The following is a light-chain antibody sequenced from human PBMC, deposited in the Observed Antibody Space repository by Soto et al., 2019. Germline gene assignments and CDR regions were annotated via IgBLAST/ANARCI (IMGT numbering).Light chain of an antibody. V-gene: IGKV3-20*01. J-gene: IGKJ1*01. CDR1: QSISDT. Sequence: EIVMTQSPATLSVSPGGRATLSCRASQSISDTLAWYQQKPGQAPRLLIYSASRGATGFPARFSGSGSGTDFTLTISRLEPEDFAVYYCQQYGSSSWTFGQGTKV. CDR3: QQYGSSSWT. CDR2: SAS.